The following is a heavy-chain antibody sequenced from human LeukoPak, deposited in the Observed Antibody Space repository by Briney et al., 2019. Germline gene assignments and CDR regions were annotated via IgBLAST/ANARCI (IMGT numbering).Heavy chain of an antibody. D-gene: IGHD6-13*01. CDR2: ISYDGSNK. Sequence: GGSLRLSCTASGFTFNDYGIHWVRQAPGKGLEWVAIISYDGSNKYYADSVKGRFTISRDNSKNTLYLQMNSLRAEDTAVYYCAREEPPPTPGIAAAGSFDYWGQGTLVTVSS. CDR3: AREEPPPTPGIAAAGSFDY. J-gene: IGHJ4*02. V-gene: IGHV3-30*03. CDR1: GFTFNDYG.